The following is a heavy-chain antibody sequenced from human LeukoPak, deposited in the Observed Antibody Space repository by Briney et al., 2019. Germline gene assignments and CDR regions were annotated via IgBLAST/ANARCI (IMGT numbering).Heavy chain of an antibody. CDR2: ISGSGGST. Sequence: GGSLRLSCAASGFTFSSYAMSWVRQAPGKGLEWVSAISGSGGSTYYADSVKGRFTISRDNSKNTLYLQMNSLRAEDTAVYYCAKDLAPVYGDYGYFYYGMDVWGQGTTVTVSS. V-gene: IGHV3-23*01. CDR3: AKDLAPVYGDYGYFYYGMDV. J-gene: IGHJ6*02. CDR1: GFTFSSYA. D-gene: IGHD4-17*01.